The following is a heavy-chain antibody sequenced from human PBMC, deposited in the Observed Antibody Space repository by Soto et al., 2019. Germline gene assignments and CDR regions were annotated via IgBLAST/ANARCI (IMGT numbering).Heavy chain of an antibody. Sequence: GSLRLSCVASGFAFSNYALSWVRQAPGKGLEWVSGISGRGVPTYYADSVKGRFTISRDSSRNTVYLQMNYVRAEDTAIYYCAREDSSCAGGHMDVWGQGTTVTVSS. CDR1: GFAFSNYA. D-gene: IGHD1-26*01. CDR2: ISGRGVPT. CDR3: AREDSSCAGGHMDV. V-gene: IGHV3-23*01. J-gene: IGHJ6*02.